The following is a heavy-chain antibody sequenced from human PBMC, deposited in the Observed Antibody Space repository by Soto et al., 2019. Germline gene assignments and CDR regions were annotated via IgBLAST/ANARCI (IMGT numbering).Heavy chain of an antibody. CDR3: AASIFYYVMDV. CDR2: IYPGDSDT. V-gene: IGHV5-51*01. J-gene: IGHJ6*02. CDR1: GYTFTNYW. Sequence: GESLKIYCKGSGYTFTNYWFGWVRQMPGKGLEWMGIIYPGDSDTKYNPSFQGQVTISADKSLTTTYLRWTSPKASDTAIYYCAASIFYYVMDVWGQGTPVTVSS.